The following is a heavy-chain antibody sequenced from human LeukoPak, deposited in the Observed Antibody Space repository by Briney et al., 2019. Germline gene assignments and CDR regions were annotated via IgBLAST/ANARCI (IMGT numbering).Heavy chain of an antibody. CDR3: ARLTMVRGVILDAFDI. J-gene: IGHJ3*02. Sequence: ASVKVSCKASGYTFTSYGISWVRQAPGQGLEWMGWISAYNGNTNYAQKLQGRVTMTTDTSTSTAYMELRSLRSDDTAVYYCARLTMVRGVILDAFDIWGQGTMVTVSS. V-gene: IGHV1-18*01. CDR2: ISAYNGNT. CDR1: GYTFTSYG. D-gene: IGHD3-10*01.